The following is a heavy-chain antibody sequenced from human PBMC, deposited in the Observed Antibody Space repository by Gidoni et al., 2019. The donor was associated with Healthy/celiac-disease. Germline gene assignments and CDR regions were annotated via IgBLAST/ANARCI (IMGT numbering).Heavy chain of an antibody. CDR2: ISWDGGST. CDR3: AKGSSGYYYGFDY. CDR1: GFTFDDYT. J-gene: IGHJ4*02. D-gene: IGHD3-22*01. V-gene: IGHV3-43*01. Sequence: EVQLVESGGVVVQPGGSLRRSCAASGFTFDDYTMHWVRQAPGKGLEWVSLISWDGGSTYYADSVKGRFTISRDNSKNSLYLQMNSLRTEDTALYYCAKGSSGYYYGFDYWGQGTLVTVSS.